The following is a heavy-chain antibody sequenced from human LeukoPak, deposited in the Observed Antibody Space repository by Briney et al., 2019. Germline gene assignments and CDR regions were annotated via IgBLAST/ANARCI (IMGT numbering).Heavy chain of an antibody. V-gene: IGHV3-30-3*01. J-gene: IGHJ4*02. CDR1: GFTFSSYA. CDR2: ISYDGSNK. D-gene: IGHD5-18*01. Sequence: GGSLRLSCAASGFTFSSYAMHWVRQAPGKGLEWVAVISYDGSNKYYADSVKGRFTISRDNSKNTLYLQMNSLRAEGTAVYYCARDTAMVTGPLDYWGQETLVTVSS. CDR3: ARDTAMVTGPLDY.